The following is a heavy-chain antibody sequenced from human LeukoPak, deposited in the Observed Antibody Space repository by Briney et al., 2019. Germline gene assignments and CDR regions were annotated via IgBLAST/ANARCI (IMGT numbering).Heavy chain of an antibody. CDR1: GYSISSGYY. D-gene: IGHD6-19*01. CDR2: IYHSGAT. CDR3: ARDLGMAGIAPFDY. Sequence: SETLSPTCTVSGYSISSGYYWGWIRQSPEKGLEWIGSIYHSGATYYNPSLKSRVTISVDTSKNQFSLKVTSVTAADTAVYYCARDLGMAGIAPFDYWGQGTLVTVSS. J-gene: IGHJ4*02. V-gene: IGHV4-38-2*02.